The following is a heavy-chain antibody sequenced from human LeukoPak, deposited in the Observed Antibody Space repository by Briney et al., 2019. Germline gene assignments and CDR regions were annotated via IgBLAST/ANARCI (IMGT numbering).Heavy chain of an antibody. Sequence: GGSLRLSCAASGFTFSNAWMNWVRQAPGKGLEWVGRIKSKTGGGTIDYAAPVKGRFTISRDDSKDTLYLQMNSLKSEDTAVYHCTTAAFVGATAYWGRGALVIVSS. D-gene: IGHD1-26*01. CDR3: TTAAFVGATAY. CDR2: IKSKTGGGTI. V-gene: IGHV3-15*07. CDR1: GFTFSNAW. J-gene: IGHJ4*02.